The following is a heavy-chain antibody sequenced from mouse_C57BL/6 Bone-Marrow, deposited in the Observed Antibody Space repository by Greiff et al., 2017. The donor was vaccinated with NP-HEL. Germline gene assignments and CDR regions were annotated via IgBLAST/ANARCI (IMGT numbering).Heavy chain of an antibody. J-gene: IGHJ3*01. Sequence: VHGVESGAELAKPGASVKLSCKASGYTFTSYWMHWVKQRPGQGLEWIGYINPSSGYTKYNQKFKDKATLTADKSSSTAYMQLSSLTYEDSAVYYCARGPQATFAYWGKGTLVTVSA. V-gene: IGHV1-7*01. CDR1: GYTFTSYW. D-gene: IGHD3-2*02. CDR2: INPSSGYT. CDR3: ARGPQATFAY.